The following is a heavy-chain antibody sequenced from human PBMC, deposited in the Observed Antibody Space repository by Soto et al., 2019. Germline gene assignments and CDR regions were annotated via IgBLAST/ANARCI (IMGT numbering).Heavy chain of an antibody. J-gene: IGHJ4*02. Sequence: XSVKVSCTASGYPLTSYDINWVRQATGQGLEWMGWMNPNSGNTGYAQKFQGRVTMTRNTSISTAYMELSSLRSEDTAVYYCARYGVSPDYWGQGTLVTVSS. V-gene: IGHV1-8*01. D-gene: IGHD3-10*01. CDR2: MNPNSGNT. CDR1: GYPLTSYD. CDR3: ARYGVSPDY.